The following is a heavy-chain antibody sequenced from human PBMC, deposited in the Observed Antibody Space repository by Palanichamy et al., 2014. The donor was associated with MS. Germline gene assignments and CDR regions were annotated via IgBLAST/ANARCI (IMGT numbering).Heavy chain of an antibody. J-gene: IGHJ4*02. CDR1: GFTFSSYG. V-gene: IGHV3-30*18. D-gene: IGHD5-12*01. CDR3: AKDRGGYSGYDLRY. CDR2: ISYDGSNK. Sequence: QVQLEEPGGGVVQPGRSLRLSCAAFGFTFSSYGMHWVRQAPDKGLEWVAVISYDGSNKYYADSVKGRFTISRDNSKNTLYLQMNSLRAEDTAVYYCAKDRGGYSGYDLRYWGQGTLVTVSS.